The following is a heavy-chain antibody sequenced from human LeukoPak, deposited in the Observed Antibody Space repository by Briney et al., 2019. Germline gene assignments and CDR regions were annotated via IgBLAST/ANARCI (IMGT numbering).Heavy chain of an antibody. D-gene: IGHD4-23*01. CDR2: IYHSGST. CDR3: ARAVGTSRNFFDY. CDR1: GYSIISGFY. Sequence: SEPLSLPCTVSGYSIISGFYWGWLRQPPGKGLECNGSIYHSGSTYYNPSLKSRVTISVDTSKNQFSLNLSSVTAADTAMYYCARAVGTSRNFFDYWGQGTLVTVSS. J-gene: IGHJ4*02. V-gene: IGHV4-38-2*02.